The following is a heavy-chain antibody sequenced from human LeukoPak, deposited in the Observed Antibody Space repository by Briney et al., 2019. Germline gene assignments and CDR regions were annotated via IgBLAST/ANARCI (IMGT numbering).Heavy chain of an antibody. J-gene: IGHJ4*02. CDR3: ARDRDSSSWLSRRVGDYFDY. D-gene: IGHD6-13*01. CDR1: GYTFSSYG. Sequence: ASVKVSCKASGYTFSSYGISWVRQAPGQGLEWMGWIGVYNGNTNYAQKFQGRVTMTIDTSTSTAYMELRSLRSDDTAVYYCARDRDSSSWLSRRVGDYFDYWGQGTLVTVSS. CDR2: IGVYNGNT. V-gene: IGHV1-18*01.